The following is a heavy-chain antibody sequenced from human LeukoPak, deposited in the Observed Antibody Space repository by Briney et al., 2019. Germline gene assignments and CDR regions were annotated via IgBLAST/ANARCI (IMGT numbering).Heavy chain of an antibody. D-gene: IGHD2-2*01. V-gene: IGHV4-4*02. CDR2: INHSGST. J-gene: IGHJ4*02. Sequence: SETLSLTCAVSGGSISSTYWWTWVRQSPGKGLEWIGEINHSGSTNYNPSLKSRVTISVDTSKNQFSLKLSSVTAADTAVYYCARVVVPAAIDYWGQGTLVTVSS. CDR3: ARVVVPAAIDY. CDR1: GGSISSTYW.